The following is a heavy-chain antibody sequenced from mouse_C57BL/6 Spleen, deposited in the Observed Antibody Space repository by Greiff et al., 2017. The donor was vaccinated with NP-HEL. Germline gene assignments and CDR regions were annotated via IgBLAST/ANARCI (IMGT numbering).Heavy chain of an antibody. CDR1: GYTFTSYW. D-gene: IGHD1-1*01. CDR3: ARTYYYLGHFDY. V-gene: IGHV1-64*01. J-gene: IGHJ2*01. CDR2: IHPNSGST. Sequence: QVQLQQPGAELVKPGASVKLSCKASGYTFTSYWMHWVKQRPGQGLEWIGMIHPNSGSTNYNEKFKSKATLTVDKSSSTAYMQLSSLTSEDSAVYYCARTYYYLGHFDYWGQGTTLTVSS.